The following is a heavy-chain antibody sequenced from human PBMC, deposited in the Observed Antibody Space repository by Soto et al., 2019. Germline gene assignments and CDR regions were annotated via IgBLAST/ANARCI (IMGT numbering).Heavy chain of an antibody. D-gene: IGHD3-22*01. CDR2: ISAYNGNT. Sequence: GASVKVSRKASGYTFTSYGISWVRQAPGQGLEWMGWISAYNGNTNYAQKLQGRVTMTTDTSTSTAYMELRSLRSDDTAVYYCARVFNYYDSSGYHYYFDYWGQGTLVTVSS. V-gene: IGHV1-18*01. CDR3: ARVFNYYDSSGYHYYFDY. CDR1: GYTFTSYG. J-gene: IGHJ4*02.